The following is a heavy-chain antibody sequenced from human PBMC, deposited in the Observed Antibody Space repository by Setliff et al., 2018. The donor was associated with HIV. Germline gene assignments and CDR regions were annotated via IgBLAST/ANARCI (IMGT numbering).Heavy chain of an antibody. CDR3: AAGTGRSDFDY. V-gene: IGHV3-15*05. D-gene: IGHD1-1*01. CDR2: IKSKTDGGTT. Sequence: GGSLRLSCAAPGFTFSNAWMSWVRQAPGKGLEWVGRIKSKTDGGTTDYAAPVKGRFTISRDDSKNTVFLQMNSLQTEDTAVYYCAAGTGRSDFDYWGQGTLVTVSS. CDR1: GFTFSNAW. J-gene: IGHJ4*02.